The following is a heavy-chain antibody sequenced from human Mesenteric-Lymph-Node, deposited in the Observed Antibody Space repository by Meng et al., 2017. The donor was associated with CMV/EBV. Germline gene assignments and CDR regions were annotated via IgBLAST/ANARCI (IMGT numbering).Heavy chain of an antibody. Sequence: GESLKISCAASGFTFSTYAMNWVRQAPGKGLEWVSVIHSDGSNTYYADSVKGRFTISRDNSKNTLYLQMNSLRAEDTAVYYCAKGLAVVVSAQDWFDPWGQGTLVTVSS. CDR1: GFTFSTYA. CDR3: AKGLAVVVSAQDWFDP. D-gene: IGHD2-2*01. J-gene: IGHJ5*02. CDR2: IHSDGSNT. V-gene: IGHV3-23*03.